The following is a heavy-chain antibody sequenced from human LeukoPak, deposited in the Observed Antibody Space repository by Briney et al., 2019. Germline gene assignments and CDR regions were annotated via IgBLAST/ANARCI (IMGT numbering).Heavy chain of an antibody. CDR3: ARDRTRGYTYGYLDN. CDR1: GFTFSAYA. Sequence: GGSLRLSCTTSGFTFSAYAMHWVRQAPGEGLEWVAVIWYDGSEKYYTGSVKGRFTISRDNSKHTLYLQMESLRAEDTAVYYCARDRTRGYTYGYLDNWGQGTQVTVSS. V-gene: IGHV3-33*01. D-gene: IGHD5-18*01. CDR2: IWYDGSEK. J-gene: IGHJ4*02.